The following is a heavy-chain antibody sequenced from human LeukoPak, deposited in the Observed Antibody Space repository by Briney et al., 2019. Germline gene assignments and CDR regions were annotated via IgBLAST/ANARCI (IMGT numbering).Heavy chain of an antibody. CDR3: ARVETSYYYMDV. V-gene: IGHV4-59*01. CDR1: GGSISTYY. Sequence: SETLSLTCTVSGGSISTYYWSWIRQPPGKGLEWIGYIYYSGRTNYNPSLKSRVTISVDTSKNQFSLKLSSVTAADTAVYYCARVETSYYYMDVWGKGTTVTVSS. J-gene: IGHJ6*03. CDR2: IYYSGRT.